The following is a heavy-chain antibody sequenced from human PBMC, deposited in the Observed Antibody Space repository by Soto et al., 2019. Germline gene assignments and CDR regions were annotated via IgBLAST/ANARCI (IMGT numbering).Heavy chain of an antibody. CDR1: GFTFSSYA. D-gene: IGHD6-19*01. Sequence: PGGSLRLSCAASGFTFSSYAMHWVRQAPGKGLEWVAVISYDGSNKYYADSVKGRFTISRDNSKNTLYLQMNSLRAEDTAVYYCARASGWVFDYWGQGALVTVSS. CDR3: ARASGWVFDY. V-gene: IGHV3-30-3*01. J-gene: IGHJ4*02. CDR2: ISYDGSNK.